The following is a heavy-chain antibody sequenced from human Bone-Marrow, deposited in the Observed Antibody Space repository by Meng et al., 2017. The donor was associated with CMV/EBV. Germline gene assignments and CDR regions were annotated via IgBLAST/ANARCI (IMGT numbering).Heavy chain of an antibody. J-gene: IGHJ6*02. V-gene: IGHV3-74*03. CDR2: INSDGTTT. CDR1: GFGFSRYW. D-gene: IGHD5-24*01. CDR3: ARGRNYGMDV. Sequence: GESLKISCAASGFGFSRYWMHWVRQVPGKGPMWVSFINSDGTTTKYAVSVKGRFTVSRDNADNTLYLQMNSLRVEDTASYYCARGRNYGMDVWGQGTTVTGSS.